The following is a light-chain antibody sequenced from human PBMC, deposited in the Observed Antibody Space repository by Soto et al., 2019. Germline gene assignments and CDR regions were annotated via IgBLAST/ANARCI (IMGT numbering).Light chain of an antibody. Sequence: AIQMTQSPPSLSASVGDRVTITCRASQDIRNHLAWYQQKPGTAPKVLISAASSLQTGVPSRFSGSGSGTDFTLTISSLQPEDFATYYCLQDFNFPFTFGQGTKLEVK. V-gene: IGKV1-6*01. CDR2: AAS. J-gene: IGKJ2*01. CDR1: QDIRNH. CDR3: LQDFNFPFT.